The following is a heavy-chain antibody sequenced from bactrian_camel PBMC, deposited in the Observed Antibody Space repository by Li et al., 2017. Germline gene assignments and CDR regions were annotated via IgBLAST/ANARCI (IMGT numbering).Heavy chain of an antibody. J-gene: IGHJ4*01. D-gene: IGHD3*01. CDR1: GYIRNSEY. CDR3: AARFSFAYYKISCNVDLDFPY. Sequence: HVQLVESGGGSVQAGGSLRLSCVASGYIRNSEYMAWFRQTPGKEREGVAAIGTKYGATYYAGSVKGRFTISQDNAKKTVYLQMNVLAPEDTGMYYCAARFSFAYYKISCNVDLDFPYWGQGTQVTVS. V-gene: IGHV3S54*01. CDR2: IGTKYGAT.